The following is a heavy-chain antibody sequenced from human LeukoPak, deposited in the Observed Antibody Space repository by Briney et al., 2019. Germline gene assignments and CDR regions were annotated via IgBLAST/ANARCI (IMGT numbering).Heavy chain of an antibody. CDR3: ARVTAVAGTWFDP. D-gene: IGHD6-19*01. J-gene: IGHJ5*02. Sequence: SETLSLTCTVSGGSISSSTYYWAWIRQPPGKGLEWIGSIYYSGSTYYTPSLKSRVTISVDTSKNQFSLKLSSVTAADTAVYYCARVTAVAGTWFDPWGQGTLVTVSS. V-gene: IGHV4-39*07. CDR1: GGSISSSTYY. CDR2: IYYSGST.